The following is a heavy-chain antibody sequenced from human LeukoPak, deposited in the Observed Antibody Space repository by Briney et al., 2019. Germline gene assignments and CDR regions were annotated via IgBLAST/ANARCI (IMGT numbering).Heavy chain of an antibody. J-gene: IGHJ5*02. CDR3: ARSSSDYGDYVRFDP. CDR2: ISLSGSGST. V-gene: IGHV4-59*08. D-gene: IGHD4-17*01. CDR1: GDSISTYY. Sequence: SETLSLTCTVSGDSISTYYWSWIRQPPGKGLEWIVYISLSGSGSTKYNPSLKSRVTILVDTSKNQFSLWVSSLTAADTAVYYCARSSSDYGDYVRFDPWGQGTLVTVSS.